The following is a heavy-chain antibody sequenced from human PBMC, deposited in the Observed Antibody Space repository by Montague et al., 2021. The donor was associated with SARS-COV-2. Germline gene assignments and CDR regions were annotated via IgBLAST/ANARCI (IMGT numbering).Heavy chain of an antibody. CDR2: LSSRSYFI. V-gene: IGHV3-21*06. D-gene: IGHD3-22*01. CDR3: VRDEAGYDDSQNAFDV. CDR1: GFFFNTYT. J-gene: IGHJ3*01. Sequence: SLRLSCAASGFFFNTYTMNWVRQAPGKGLEWVSVLSSRSYFIYYADSVKGRFTVSRDNAKNSLYLEMNSLGAEDTAVYYCVRDEAGYDDSQNAFDVWGQGTMISVFS.